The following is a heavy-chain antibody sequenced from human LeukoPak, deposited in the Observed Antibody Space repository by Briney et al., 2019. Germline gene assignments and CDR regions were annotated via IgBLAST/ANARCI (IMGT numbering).Heavy chain of an antibody. Sequence: GASVKVSCKASGYIFTGYYMHWLRQAPGQGLEWMGWINPNSGATNYAQKFQGRVTMTRDTSISTAYMELSRLRSDDTAVYYCQYSSGWSVDYWGQGTLVTVSS. CDR3: QYSSGWSVDY. V-gene: IGHV1-2*02. CDR2: INPNSGAT. J-gene: IGHJ4*02. D-gene: IGHD6-19*01. CDR1: GYIFTGYY.